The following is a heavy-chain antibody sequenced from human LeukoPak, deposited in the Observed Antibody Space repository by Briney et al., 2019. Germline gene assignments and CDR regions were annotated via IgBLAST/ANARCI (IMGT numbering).Heavy chain of an antibody. CDR3: ARVVYYDSSGYRHFDY. J-gene: IGHJ4*02. V-gene: IGHV1-69*04. Sequence: SVKVSCKASGGTFSSYAISWGRQAPGQGLEWMGRIIPILGIANYAQKFQGRVTITADKSTSTAYMELSSLRSEDTAVYYCARVVYYDSSGYRHFDYWGQGTLVTVSS. CDR1: GGTFSSYA. CDR2: IIPILGIA. D-gene: IGHD3-22*01.